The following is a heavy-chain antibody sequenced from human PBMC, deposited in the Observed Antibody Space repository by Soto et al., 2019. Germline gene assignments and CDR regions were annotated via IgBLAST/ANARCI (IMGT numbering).Heavy chain of an antibody. V-gene: IGHV3-23*01. D-gene: IGHD5-12*01. J-gene: IGHJ4*02. CDR3: AKVKTWTYLDF. Sequence: GGSLRLSCAASGFTFTNYAMTWVRQAPGRGLEWVSSISGSGDTTYYADSVEGRFTISRDNSKNTLYLQMNSLRDEDTALYYCAKVKTWTYLDFWGPGTLVTVYS. CDR2: ISGSGDTT. CDR1: GFTFTNYA.